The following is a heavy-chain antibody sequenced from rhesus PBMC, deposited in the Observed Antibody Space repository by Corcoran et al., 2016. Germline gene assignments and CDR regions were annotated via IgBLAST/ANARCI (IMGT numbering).Heavy chain of an antibody. V-gene: IGHV4-173*01. CDR3: AKYRGIGWFGYGLDS. D-gene: IGHD6-31*01. J-gene: IGHJ6*01. CDR1: GDSISSRL. CDR2: VSGSDGRT. Sequence: VQLQESGPGLVEPSETLSLTCTDAGDSISSRLCHWDRQSPGEGLEWIDGVSGSDGRTEYNPTLKSPFTIATDMSKNQLSLNLNSVTATDPAVYFCAKYRGIGWFGYGLDSWGQGVLVTVSS.